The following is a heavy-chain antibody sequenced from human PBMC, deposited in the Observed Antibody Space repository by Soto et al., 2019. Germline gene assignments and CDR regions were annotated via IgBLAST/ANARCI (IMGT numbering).Heavy chain of an antibody. CDR2: IYDSGST. Sequence: SETLSLTCSVSGGSISRSSYYWGWIRQPPGKGLEWIGSIYDSGSTYYNPSLKSRVTISVDTSKNQFSLKLSSVTAADTAVYYCASQYDSAYYGMDVWGQGTTVTVSS. V-gene: IGHV4-39*01. J-gene: IGHJ6*02. D-gene: IGHD3-22*01. CDR1: GGSISRSSYY. CDR3: ASQYDSAYYGMDV.